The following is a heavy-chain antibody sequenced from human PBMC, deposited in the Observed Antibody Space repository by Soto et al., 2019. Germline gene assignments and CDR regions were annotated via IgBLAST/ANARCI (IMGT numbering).Heavy chain of an antibody. J-gene: IGHJ4*02. CDR2: INSDGSSA. CDR1: GFTFSSYW. V-gene: IGHV3-74*01. D-gene: IGHD3-22*01. Sequence: PVGSLRLSCAASGFTFSSYWMHWVREGPGRGLLWVSRINSDGSSAYYADSVKGRFTISRDNTKNTLYLQMNSLRAEDTGVYYCARAPRNYDSSGYYHFDSWGQGTLVTVSS. CDR3: ARAPRNYDSSGYYHFDS.